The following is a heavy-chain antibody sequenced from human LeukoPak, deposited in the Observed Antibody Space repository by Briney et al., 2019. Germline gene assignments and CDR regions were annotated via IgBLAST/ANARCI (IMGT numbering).Heavy chain of an antibody. CDR3: AKGKESGYYIRDFLALDP. Sequence: PGGSLRLSCAASGFTFSGSAMHGVRQASGKGREWVGRIRSKANSYATAYAASVKGRFTISRDDSKNTAYLQMNSLRAEDTAVYYCAKGKESGYYIRDFLALDPWGQGTLVTVSS. J-gene: IGHJ5*02. CDR2: IRSKANSYAT. D-gene: IGHD3-3*01. CDR1: GFTFSGSA. V-gene: IGHV3-73*01.